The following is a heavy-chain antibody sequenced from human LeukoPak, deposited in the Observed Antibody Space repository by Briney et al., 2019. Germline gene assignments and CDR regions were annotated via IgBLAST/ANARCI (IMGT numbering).Heavy chain of an antibody. D-gene: IGHD2-2*02. CDR1: VGTFSSYA. Sequence: SVKVSCKASVGTFSSYAISWVRQAPGQGLEWMGGIIPIFGTANYAQKFQGRVTITADESTSTAYMELSSPRSEDTAVYYCARTYCSSTSCYIREVGEYFQHWAQGTLVTVSS. V-gene: IGHV1-69*13. CDR2: IIPIFGTA. CDR3: ARTYCSSTSCYIREVGEYFQH. J-gene: IGHJ1*01.